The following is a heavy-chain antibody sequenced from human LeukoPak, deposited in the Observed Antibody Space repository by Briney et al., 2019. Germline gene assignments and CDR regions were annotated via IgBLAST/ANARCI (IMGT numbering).Heavy chain of an antibody. V-gene: IGHV1-18*01. D-gene: IGHD3-22*01. Sequence: VASVKVSCKASGYTFTNNGFSWVRQAPGQGLEWMGWISTYNGNTNYAQKFQGRVTMTTDTPTSTAYMELRSLTSDDTAVYYCARVSSGYDDYWGQGTLVIVSS. J-gene: IGHJ4*02. CDR2: ISTYNGNT. CDR3: ARVSSGYDDY. CDR1: GYTFTNNG.